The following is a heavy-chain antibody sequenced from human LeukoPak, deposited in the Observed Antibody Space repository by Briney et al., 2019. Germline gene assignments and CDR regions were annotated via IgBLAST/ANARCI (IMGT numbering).Heavy chain of an antibody. CDR3: AREGGVNYYDLDYFDY. J-gene: IGHJ4*02. D-gene: IGHD3-22*01. V-gene: IGHV3-48*03. CDR1: GFTFSTYE. Sequence: GGSLRLSCVGSGFTFSTYEMTWVRQAPGKGLEWVSYISSSGGTIYYADSVKGRFTISRDNAKNSLYLQMNSLRAEDTAVYYCAREGGVNYYDLDYFDYWGQGTLITVSS. CDR2: ISSSGGTI.